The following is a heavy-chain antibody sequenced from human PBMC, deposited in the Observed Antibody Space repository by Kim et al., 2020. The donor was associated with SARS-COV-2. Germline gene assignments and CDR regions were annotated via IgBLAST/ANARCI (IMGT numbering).Heavy chain of an antibody. CDR1: GFTFSSYA. Sequence: GGSLRLSCAASGFTFSSYAMHWVRQAPGKGLEWVAVISYDGSNKYYADSVKGRFTISRDNSKNTLYLQMNSLRAEDTAVYYCIGRDYYYGMDVWGQGTTVTVSS. J-gene: IGHJ6*02. CDR3: IGRDYYYGMDV. CDR2: ISYDGSNK. V-gene: IGHV3-30-3*01.